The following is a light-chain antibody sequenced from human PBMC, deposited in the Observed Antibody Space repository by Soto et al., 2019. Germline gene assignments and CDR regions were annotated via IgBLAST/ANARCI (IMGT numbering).Light chain of an antibody. V-gene: IGLV2-23*01. Sequence: QSVLTQPASVSASPGQSITIPCTGTSSDVGSYNLVSWFQQHPGKVPKLLIYEGTKRPSGLSDRFSGSKSGTTASLTISGLQAEDEVHYYCYSYAGENLYVFGTGTKVTLL. CDR3: YSYAGENLYV. CDR1: SSDVGSYNL. J-gene: IGLJ1*01. CDR2: EGT.